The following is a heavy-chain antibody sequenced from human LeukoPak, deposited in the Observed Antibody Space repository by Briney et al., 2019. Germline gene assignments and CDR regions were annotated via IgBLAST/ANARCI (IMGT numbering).Heavy chain of an antibody. Sequence: ASVKLSCKTSGYTFTSSGISWVRQSPGHGLEWMGWISGYNGNTNYEQNLQGRVTMTTDTSTSTAYQKLRSLRSDDTAVYYCVRDERTYAYYFRAFDIWGEGTMVTVPS. CDR1: GYTFTSSG. J-gene: IGHJ3*02. V-gene: IGHV1-18*04. D-gene: IGHD3-16*01. CDR2: ISGYNGNT. CDR3: VRDERTYAYYFRAFDI.